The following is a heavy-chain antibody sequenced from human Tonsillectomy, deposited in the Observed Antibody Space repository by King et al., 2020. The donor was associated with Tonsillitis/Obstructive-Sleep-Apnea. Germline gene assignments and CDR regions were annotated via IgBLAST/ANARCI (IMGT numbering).Heavy chain of an antibody. V-gene: IGHV3-49*05. CDR1: GFTFGDYA. CDR2: IRSKAYGGTT. CDR3: TRCQMGYYYYYYMDV. J-gene: IGHJ6*03. D-gene: IGHD2-8*01. Sequence: DVQLVESGGGLVKPGRSLRLSCTVSGFTFGDYAMSWFRQAPGKGLEWVGFIRSKAYGGTTEYAASVKGRFTISGDDSKSIAYLQMNSLKTEDTAVYYCTRCQMGYYYYYYMDVWGKGTTVTVSS.